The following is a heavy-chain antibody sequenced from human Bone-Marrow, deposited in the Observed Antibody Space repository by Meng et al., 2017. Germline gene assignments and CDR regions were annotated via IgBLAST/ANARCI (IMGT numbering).Heavy chain of an antibody. CDR3: ARAYYGSGSYYQN. CDR2: INHSGST. Sequence: WVAGMLKPSDTLSLPWSVYGGSFSGYYWSWIRQPPGKGLEWIGEINHSGSTNYNPSLKSRVTISVDTSKNQFSLKLSSVTAADTAVYYCARAYYGSGSYYQNWGQGTLVTVSS. V-gene: IGHV4-34*01. CDR1: GGSFSGYY. D-gene: IGHD3-10*01. J-gene: IGHJ4*02.